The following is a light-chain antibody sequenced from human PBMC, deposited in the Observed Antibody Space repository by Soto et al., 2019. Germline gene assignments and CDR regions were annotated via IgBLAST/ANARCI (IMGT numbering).Light chain of an antibody. Sequence: IVLTQSPGTLSLSPGERATLSCRASQSVRDSYLAWYQKKPGQAPRLLIYGAYPRAAGIPDRFSGSGSGTDFTLTISRLEPEDSAVYYCQQYGTSPFTFGQGTKLKIK. V-gene: IGKV3-20*01. CDR2: GAY. CDR1: QSVRDSY. CDR3: QQYGTSPFT. J-gene: IGKJ2*01.